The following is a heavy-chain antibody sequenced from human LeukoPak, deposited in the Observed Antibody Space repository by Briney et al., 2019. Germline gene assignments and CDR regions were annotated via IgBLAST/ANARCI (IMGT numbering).Heavy chain of an antibody. CDR2: ITNSGGST. Sequence: GGSLRLSCAASGFTFSSYAMSWARQAPGKGLEWVSAITNSGGSTYYADSVKGRFTISRDNSKSTLYLQMNSLRAEDTAVYYCAKKAGDLSDRFDPWGQGTLVTVSS. CDR3: AKKAGDLSDRFDP. CDR1: GFTFSSYA. J-gene: IGHJ5*02. V-gene: IGHV3-23*01. D-gene: IGHD7-27*01.